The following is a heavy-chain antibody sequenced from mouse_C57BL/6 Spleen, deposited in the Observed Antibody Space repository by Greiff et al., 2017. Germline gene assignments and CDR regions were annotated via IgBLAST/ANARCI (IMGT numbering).Heavy chain of an antibody. CDR2: IDPENGDT. CDR1: GFNIKDDY. D-gene: IGHD6-1*01. J-gene: IGHJ4*01. Sequence: VQLQQSGAELVRPGASVKLSCTASGFNIKDDYMHWVKQRPEQGLEWIGWIDPENGDTEYASKFQGKATIPADTSSNTAYLQLSSLTSEDTAVYYCTKGQSRDYAMDYWGQGTSVTVSS. CDR3: TKGQSRDYAMDY. V-gene: IGHV14-4*01.